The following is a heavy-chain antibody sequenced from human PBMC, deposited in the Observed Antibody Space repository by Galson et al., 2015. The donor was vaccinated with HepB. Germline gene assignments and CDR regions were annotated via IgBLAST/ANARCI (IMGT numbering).Heavy chain of an antibody. CDR3: AKGLVEYQLLSYFDS. V-gene: IGHV3-23*01. CDR2: ISSSSGRT. CDR1: GFTFTNYA. Sequence: SLRLSCAASGFTFTNYAMSWVRQAPGKGLEWVSSISSSSGRTHFADSVKGRFTISRDNSKNTLSLQMNSLRAEDTAVYYCAKGLVEYQLLSYFDSWGQGTLVTVSS. D-gene: IGHD2-21*02. J-gene: IGHJ4*02.